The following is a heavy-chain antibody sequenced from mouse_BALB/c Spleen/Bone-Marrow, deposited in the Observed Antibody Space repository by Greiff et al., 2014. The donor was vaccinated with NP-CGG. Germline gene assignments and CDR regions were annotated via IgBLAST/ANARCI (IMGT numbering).Heavy chain of an antibody. CDR1: GFSLTRYG. Sequence: VQLVQPGPGLVAPSQSLSITCTVSGFSLTRYGVHWVRQPPGKGLEWLGVIWAGGYINYNSALMSRLSISKDNSKSQVFLKINSLQTVDTAMYFGARDDYDGYFDYWGQGTTLTVSS. V-gene: IGHV2-9*02. CDR3: ARDDYDGYFDY. CDR2: IWAGGYI. J-gene: IGHJ2*01. D-gene: IGHD2-4*01.